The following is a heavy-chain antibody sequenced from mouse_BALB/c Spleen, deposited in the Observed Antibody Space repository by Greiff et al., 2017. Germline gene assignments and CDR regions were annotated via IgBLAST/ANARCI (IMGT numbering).Heavy chain of an antibody. D-gene: IGHD2-3*01. V-gene: IGHV3-2*02. J-gene: IGHJ3*01. Sequence: VQLQQSGPGLVKPSQSLSLTCTVTGYSITSDYAWNWIRQFPGNKLEWMGYISYSGSTSYNPSLKSRISITRDTSKNQLFLQLNSVTTEDTATYYCAREDGSWFAYWGQGTLVTVSA. CDR1: GYSITSDYA. CDR2: ISYSGST. CDR3: AREDGSWFAY.